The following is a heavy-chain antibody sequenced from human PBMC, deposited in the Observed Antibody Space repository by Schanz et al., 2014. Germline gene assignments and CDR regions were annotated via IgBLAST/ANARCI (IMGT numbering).Heavy chain of an antibody. D-gene: IGHD1-1*01. CDR2: VFPNGIT. Sequence: QVQLQESGPGLVKPSQTLSLTCTVSGGSIRSGTYYWSWIRQPAGKALEWVGRVFPNGITNYNPSHKSRVPIALDTSKNQFSLTRTSRTAADTAVYYCARDTTWRLDLWGRGTLVTVSS. CDR1: GGSIRSGTYY. J-gene: IGHJ2*01. V-gene: IGHV4-61*02. CDR3: ARDTTWRLDL.